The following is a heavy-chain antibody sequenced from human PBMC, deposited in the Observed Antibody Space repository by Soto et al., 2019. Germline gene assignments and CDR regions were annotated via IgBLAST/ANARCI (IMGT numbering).Heavy chain of an antibody. CDR1: GFTFSSYD. CDR3: ARSPGLITIFGVVSGMDV. V-gene: IGHV3-13*01. J-gene: IGHJ6*02. CDR2: IGTAGDT. D-gene: IGHD3-3*01. Sequence: GGSLRLSCAASGFTFSSYDMHWVRQATGKGLEWVSAIGTAGDTYYPGSAKGRFTISRENAKNSLYLQMNSLRAGDTAVYYCARSPGLITIFGVVSGMDVWGQGTTVTVSS.